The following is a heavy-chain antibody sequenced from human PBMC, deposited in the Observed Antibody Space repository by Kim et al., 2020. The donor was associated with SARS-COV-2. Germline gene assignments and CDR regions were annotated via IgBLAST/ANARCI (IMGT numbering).Heavy chain of an antibody. CDR2: NSSYK. J-gene: IGHJ4*02. CDR3: ARDGSGY. V-gene: IGHV3-21*01. Sequence: NSSYKYYATSVKGRFTISRDNAKNSLYLQMNSLRAEDTAVYYCARDGSGYWGQGTLVTVSS. D-gene: IGHD2-15*01.